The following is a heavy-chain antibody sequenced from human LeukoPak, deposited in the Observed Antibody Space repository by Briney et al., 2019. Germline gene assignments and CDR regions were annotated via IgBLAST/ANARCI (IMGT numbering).Heavy chain of an antibody. CDR2: ISAYNGNT. Sequence: GCSVNVSCKASGYTFTSYGISWVRQAPGQGLEGMGWISAYNGNTNYAQKLQGRATMTTDTSTSTAHIDLNTLSADATAVYYCARDINDNDSSGYYYRWFDPWGQGTLITVSS. V-gene: IGHV1-18*01. CDR3: ARDINDNDSSGYYYRWFDP. CDR1: GYTFTSYG. J-gene: IGHJ5*02. D-gene: IGHD3-22*01.